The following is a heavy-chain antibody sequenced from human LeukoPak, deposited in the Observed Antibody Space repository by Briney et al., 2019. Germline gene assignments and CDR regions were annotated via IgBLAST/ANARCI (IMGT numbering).Heavy chain of an antibody. J-gene: IGHJ4*02. V-gene: IGHV1-46*01. CDR1: GYTFTSYY. CDR3: AADGSGIYSYY. D-gene: IGHD3-10*01. CDR2: INPSGGST. Sequence: ASVKVSCKASGYTFTSYYMHWVRQAPGQALEWMGIINPSGGSTSYAQKFQGRVTMTRDMSTSTVYMELSSLRSEDTAVYYCAADGSGIYSYYWGQGTLVTVSS.